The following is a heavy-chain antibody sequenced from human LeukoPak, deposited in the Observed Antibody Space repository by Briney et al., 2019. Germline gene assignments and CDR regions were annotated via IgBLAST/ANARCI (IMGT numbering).Heavy chain of an antibody. CDR3: AKPNYGGTYFDY. Sequence: GGSLRLSCAASGFTFSSYGMHWVRQAPGKGLEWVAVIWYDGSNKYYADSVKGRFTISRDNSKNTLYLQMNSLRAEDTAVYYCAKPNYGGTYFDYWGQGTLVTVSS. CDR2: IWYDGSNK. D-gene: IGHD4-23*01. CDR1: GFTFSSYG. V-gene: IGHV3-33*06. J-gene: IGHJ4*02.